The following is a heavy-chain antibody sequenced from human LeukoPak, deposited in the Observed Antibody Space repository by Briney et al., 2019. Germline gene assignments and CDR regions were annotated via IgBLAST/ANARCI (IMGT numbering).Heavy chain of an antibody. D-gene: IGHD6-19*01. V-gene: IGHV4-39*01. CDR2: IYYSGST. J-gene: IGHJ4*02. CDR1: GGSISSSSSY. Sequence: SETLSLTCTVSGGSISSSSSYWGWIRQPPGKGLEWIGSIYYSGSTYYNPSLKSRVTISVDTSKNQFSLKLSSVTAADTAVYYCARRWGIAVAGTYYFDYWGQGTLVTVSS. CDR3: ARRWGIAVAGTYYFDY.